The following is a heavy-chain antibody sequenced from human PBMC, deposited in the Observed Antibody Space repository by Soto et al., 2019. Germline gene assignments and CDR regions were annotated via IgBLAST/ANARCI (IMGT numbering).Heavy chain of an antibody. J-gene: IGHJ4*02. Sequence: QVQLQQWGAGLLKPSETLSLTCAVNGGSFTGYYGAWIRQSPGKGLEWIGEISHSGSTNYNPSLKSRVTISVDPSKNQFSLKLRSVTAADTGMYYCARNGGSTWYYFDSWGQGTVVTVSS. CDR1: GGSFTGYY. CDR3: ARNGGSTWYYFDS. CDR2: ISHSGST. D-gene: IGHD6-13*01. V-gene: IGHV4-34*01.